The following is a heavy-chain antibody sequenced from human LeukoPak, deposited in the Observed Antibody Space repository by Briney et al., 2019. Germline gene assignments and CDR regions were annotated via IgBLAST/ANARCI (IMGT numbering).Heavy chain of an antibody. CDR2: ISSSGSTI. D-gene: IGHD3-16*01. J-gene: IGHJ6*03. CDR1: GFTFSDYY. CDR3: ARARITHNYYYYYMDV. Sequence: GGSLRLSCAASGFTFSDYYMSWLRQAPGKGLEWVSYISSSGSTIYYADSVKGRFTISRDNAKNSLYLQMNSLRAEDTAVYYCARARITHNYYYYYMDVWGKGTTVTVSS. V-gene: IGHV3-11*01.